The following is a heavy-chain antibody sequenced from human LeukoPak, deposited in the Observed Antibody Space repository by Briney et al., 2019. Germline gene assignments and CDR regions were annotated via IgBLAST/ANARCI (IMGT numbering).Heavy chain of an antibody. D-gene: IGHD6-13*01. J-gene: IGHJ4*02. CDR1: GFTFSSYS. CDR2: ISSSSSYI. CDR3: ARGAISSSWYFDY. Sequence: GGSLRLSCAASGFTFSSYSMNWVRQAPGKGLEWVSSISSSSSYIYYADSVKGRFTIPRDNAKNSLYLQMNSLRAEDTAVYYCARGAISSSWYFDYWGQGTLVTVSS. V-gene: IGHV3-21*01.